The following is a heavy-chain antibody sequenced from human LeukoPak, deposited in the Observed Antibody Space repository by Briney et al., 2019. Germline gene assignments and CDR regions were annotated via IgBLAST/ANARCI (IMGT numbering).Heavy chain of an antibody. CDR2: INHSGST. CDR1: GGSFSGYY. V-gene: IGHV4-34*01. Sequence: PSETLSLTCAVYGGSFSGYYWSWIRQPPGKGLEWIGEINHSGSTNYNPSLKSRVTISVDTSKNQFSLKLSSVTAADTAVYYCARGYYGSGSDDLDYWGQGTLVTVSS. CDR3: ARGYYGSGSDDLDY. J-gene: IGHJ4*02. D-gene: IGHD3-10*01.